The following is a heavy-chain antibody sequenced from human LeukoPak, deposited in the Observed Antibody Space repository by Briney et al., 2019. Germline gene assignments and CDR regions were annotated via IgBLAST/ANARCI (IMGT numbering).Heavy chain of an antibody. CDR3: ARMGTTSDGFDI. CDR1: GASITSYY. V-gene: IGHV4-59*01. Sequence: SSETLSLTCTVSGASITSYYWSWIRQPPGKGLEWIGYSHYSENSRYNPSLKSRLTISVDTSENQFSLKLTSVTAADTAVYYCARMGTTSDGFDIWSQGTLVTVSS. J-gene: IGHJ3*02. D-gene: IGHD1-7*01. CDR2: SHYSENS.